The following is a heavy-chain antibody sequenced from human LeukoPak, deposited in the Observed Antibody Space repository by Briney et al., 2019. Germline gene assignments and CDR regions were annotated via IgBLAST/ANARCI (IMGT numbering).Heavy chain of an antibody. D-gene: IGHD3-10*01. CDR2: ISYDGSSK. Sequence: GGSLRLSCAASGFTFSSYGMHWVRQAPGKGLEWVAVISYDGSSKYYADSVKGRFTISRDNSKNTLYLQMNSLRAEDTAVYYCAKDDDGSGSYYVDYWGQGTLVTVSS. CDR1: GFTFSSYG. CDR3: AKDDDGSGSYYVDY. J-gene: IGHJ4*02. V-gene: IGHV3-30*18.